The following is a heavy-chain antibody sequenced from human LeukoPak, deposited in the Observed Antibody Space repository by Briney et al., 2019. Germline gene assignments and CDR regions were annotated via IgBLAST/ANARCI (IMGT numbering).Heavy chain of an antibody. D-gene: IGHD6-19*01. Sequence: GGSLRLSCAAPGFTFSSYAMSWVRQAPGKGLEWVSAISGSGGSTYYADSVKGRFTISRDNSKNTLYLQMNSLRAEDTAVYYCAKSSSGWPYSWFDPWGQGTLVTVSS. CDR2: ISGSGGST. CDR1: GFTFSSYA. J-gene: IGHJ5*02. CDR3: AKSSSGWPYSWFDP. V-gene: IGHV3-23*01.